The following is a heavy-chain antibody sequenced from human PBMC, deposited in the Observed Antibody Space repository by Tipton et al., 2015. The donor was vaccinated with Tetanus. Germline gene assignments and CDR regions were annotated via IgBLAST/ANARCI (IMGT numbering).Heavy chain of an antibody. CDR1: GFIISNNN. CDR2: IYRDGTT. J-gene: IGHJ6*02. Sequence: SLRLSCEASGFIISNNNMNWVRQAPGKGLEWVSVIYRDGTTHYADSVKGRFTISRDITKNTLNLQTNSLRAEDTAVYYCAKYDSSGFGGYYGLDVWGQGTTVTVS. CDR3: AKYDSSGFGGYYGLDV. V-gene: IGHV3-53*01. D-gene: IGHD3-22*01.